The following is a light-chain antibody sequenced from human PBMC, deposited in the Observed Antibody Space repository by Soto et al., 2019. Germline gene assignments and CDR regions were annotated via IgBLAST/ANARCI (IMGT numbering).Light chain of an antibody. Sequence: DIQMTQSPSSLSASVGDRITITCRASQSINNYLNWYQQKPGRAPNLLIYAASSLRSGVHSRFNGSGSGTDFALTISSLQPEDFTTYYCEQTYSTPPITFGEGTGLEIK. V-gene: IGKV1-39*01. CDR2: AAS. CDR3: EQTYSTPPIT. CDR1: QSINNY. J-gene: IGKJ5*01.